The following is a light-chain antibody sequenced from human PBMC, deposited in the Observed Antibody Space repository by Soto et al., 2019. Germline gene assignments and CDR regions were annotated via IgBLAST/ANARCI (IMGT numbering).Light chain of an antibody. CDR1: QDISNY. CDR3: QQYDTYPIT. Sequence: DIQMTQSPSSLSASVGDRVTITCRASQDISNYLAWFQQKPGKAPKSRIYSASSLRSGVPSKFSGSGFGTDFTLTISNLQPEDFATYYCQQYDTYPITFGQGTRLEIK. V-gene: IGKV1-16*02. J-gene: IGKJ5*01. CDR2: SAS.